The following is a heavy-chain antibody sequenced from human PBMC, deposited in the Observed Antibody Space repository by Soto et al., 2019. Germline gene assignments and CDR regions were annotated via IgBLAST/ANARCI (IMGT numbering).Heavy chain of an antibody. V-gene: IGHV6-1*01. CDR1: GDSVSSNSAA. CDR2: TYYRSKWYN. D-gene: IGHD2-2*01. J-gene: IGHJ6*02. Sequence: FSLTCAISGDSVSSNSAAWNWIRQSPSRGLEWLGRTYYRSKWYNDYAVSVKSRITINPDTSKNQFSLQLNSVTPEDTAVYYCARDQRYCSSTSCYPNGMDVWGQGTTVTVSS. CDR3: ARDQRYCSSTSCYPNGMDV.